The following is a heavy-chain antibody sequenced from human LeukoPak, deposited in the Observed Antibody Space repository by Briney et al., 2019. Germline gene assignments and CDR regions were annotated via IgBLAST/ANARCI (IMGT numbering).Heavy chain of an antibody. CDR3: ARDGYYDSSGFNAFDI. V-gene: IGHV4-59*01. CDR1: GGSFTIYS. Sequence: SETLSLTCAVYGGSFTIYSWTWIRQPPGKGLEWIGYIYYSGSTNYNPSLKSRVTISLDTSKNQFSLKLSSVTAADTAVYYCARDGYYDSSGFNAFDIWGQGTKVTVSS. CDR2: IYYSGST. J-gene: IGHJ3*02. D-gene: IGHD3-22*01.